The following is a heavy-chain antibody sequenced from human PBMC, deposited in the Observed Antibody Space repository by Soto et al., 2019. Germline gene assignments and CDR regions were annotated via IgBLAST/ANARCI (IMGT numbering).Heavy chain of an antibody. CDR1: GGSISSSSYY. Sequence: LSLTCTVSGGSISSSSYYWGWIRQPPGKGLEWIGSIYYSGSTYYNPSLKSRVTISVDTSKSQFSLKLSSVTAADTAVYYCARIVTWGLYNWFDPWGQGTLVTVSS. V-gene: IGHV4-39*01. CDR2: IYYSGST. CDR3: ARIVTWGLYNWFDP. D-gene: IGHD1-26*01. J-gene: IGHJ5*02.